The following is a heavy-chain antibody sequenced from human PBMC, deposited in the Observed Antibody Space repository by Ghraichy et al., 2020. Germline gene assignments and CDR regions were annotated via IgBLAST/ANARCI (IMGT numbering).Heavy chain of an antibody. D-gene: IGHD2-2*01. CDR2: IRNKANAYTT. CDR3: TRSSSDWDHWFDP. CDR1: GFIFSDQY. J-gene: IGHJ5*02. V-gene: IGHV3-72*01. Sequence: GGSLRLSCAVSGFIFSDQYMDWVRQAPGKGLEWVGRIRNKANAYTTEYAASVKGRFIISRDESKNSLFLQMNSLKSEDTAVSYCTRSSSDWDHWFDPWGQGTLVIVPS.